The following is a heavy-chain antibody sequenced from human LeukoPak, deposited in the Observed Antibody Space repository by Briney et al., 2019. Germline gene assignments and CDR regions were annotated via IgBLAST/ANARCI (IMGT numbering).Heavy chain of an antibody. CDR2: IYYSGST. V-gene: IGHV4-31*03. Sequence: SQTLSLTRTVSGGSISSGGYYWSWIRQHPGKGLEWNGYIYYSGSTSYNPSLKSRVTISVDTSKNQFSLKLSSVTAADTAVCNSARAGELNYNWFAPGGQGSMVTVSA. J-gene: IGHJ5*01. CDR3: ARAGELNYNWFAP. D-gene: IGHD1-26*01. CDR1: GGSISSGGYY.